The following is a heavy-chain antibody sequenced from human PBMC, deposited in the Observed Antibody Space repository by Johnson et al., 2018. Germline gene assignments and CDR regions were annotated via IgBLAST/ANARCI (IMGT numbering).Heavy chain of an antibody. CDR1: GFTFSDYY. J-gene: IGHJ6*02. D-gene: IGHD2-2*01. Sequence: VQLLESGGGLVKPGGSLRLSCAASGFTFSDYYMSWIRQAPGKGLEWVSYISSSGSTISYADSEKGRFTISRDNAKNSLYLQMNSLRAEDTAVYYCARSYAPYYYYYGMDVWGQGTTVTVSS. CDR2: ISSSGSTI. CDR3: ARSYAPYYYYYGMDV. V-gene: IGHV3-11*01.